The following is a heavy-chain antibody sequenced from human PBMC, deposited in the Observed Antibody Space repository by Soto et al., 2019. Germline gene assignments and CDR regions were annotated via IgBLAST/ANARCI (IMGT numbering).Heavy chain of an antibody. V-gene: IGHV3-30*18. CDR3: AKDRDPYYYYYLMDV. Sequence: QVQLVESGGGVIQPGRSLRLSCEASGFAFYTYGMHWIRQGAGQGLEWVATMSYDGSKIYYRDSVRGRFSISRDDSKRTLYLQMNSLRAEDTAVYYCAKDRDPYYYYYLMDVWGQGTTVTVSS. CDR1: GFAFYTYG. J-gene: IGHJ6*02. CDR2: MSYDGSKI.